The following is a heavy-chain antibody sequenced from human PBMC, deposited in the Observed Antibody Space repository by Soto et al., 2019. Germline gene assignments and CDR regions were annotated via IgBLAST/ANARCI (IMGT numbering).Heavy chain of an antibody. V-gene: IGHV4-30-4*01. J-gene: IGHJ4*02. CDR3: ARVGIPLRGYYFDY. D-gene: IGHD3-16*01. CDR1: GDSISSGDYY. CDR2: IYYGGSS. Sequence: TLSLTCTVSGDSISSGDYYWSWIRQPPGKGLEWIGYIYYGGSSYYNPSLKSRVTISADTSKNQFSLKLTSVTAADTAVYFCARVGIPLRGYYFDYWGQGTLVTVSS.